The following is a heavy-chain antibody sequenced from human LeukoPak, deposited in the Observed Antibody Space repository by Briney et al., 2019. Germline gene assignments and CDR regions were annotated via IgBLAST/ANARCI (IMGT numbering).Heavy chain of an antibody. V-gene: IGHV3-23*01. CDR2: ISGIGGST. J-gene: IGHJ5*02. CDR3: PKTAYDILTGYDSWFDP. D-gene: IGHD3-9*01. Sequence: PGGSLRLSCAASGVTFSSYAMSWFRPAPGKGLEWVSAISGIGGSTYYADSVKGRFTISRDNSKNTLYLQMNSLRAEDTVVYFKPKTAYDILTGYDSWFDPWGQGTLVTVSS. CDR1: GVTFSSYA.